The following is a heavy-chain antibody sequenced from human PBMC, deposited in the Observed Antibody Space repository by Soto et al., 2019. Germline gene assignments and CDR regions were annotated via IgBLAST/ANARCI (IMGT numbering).Heavy chain of an antibody. CDR2: TYYRSKWYN. J-gene: IGHJ5*02. Sequence: SHTLSLTCAISGDSVSSNSAAWNWIRQSPSRGLEWLGRTYYRSKWYNDYAVSVKSRITVNPDTSKNQFSLQLNSVTPEDTAVYYCARDSGTWATNWFDPWGQGTLVTVSS. CDR1: GDSVSSNSAA. D-gene: IGHD1-1*01. CDR3: ARDSGTWATNWFDP. V-gene: IGHV6-1*01.